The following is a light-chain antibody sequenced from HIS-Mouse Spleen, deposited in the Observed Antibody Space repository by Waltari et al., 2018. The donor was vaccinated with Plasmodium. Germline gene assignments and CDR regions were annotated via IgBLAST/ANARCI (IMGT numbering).Light chain of an antibody. CDR1: ALPKKY. CDR2: EDS. Sequence: SYELTQPSSVSVSPGQKARITCSGAALPKKYAYWYQQKSGQAPVLVIYEDSKRPSGIPERFSGSSSGTMATLTISGAQVEDEADYYCYSTDSSGNHRVFGGGTKLTVL. CDR3: YSTDSSGNHRV. V-gene: IGLV3-10*01. J-gene: IGLJ3*02.